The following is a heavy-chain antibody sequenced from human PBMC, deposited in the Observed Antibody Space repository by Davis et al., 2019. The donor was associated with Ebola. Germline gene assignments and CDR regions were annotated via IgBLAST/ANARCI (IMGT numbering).Heavy chain of an antibody. CDR2: VSPFNDKT. V-gene: IGHV1-18*01. J-gene: IGHJ4*01. Sequence: ASVKVSCKASGYTFTSYGISWVRQAPGQGLEWMGRVSPFNDKTNYAQKFQGRVTMTTDTSTSTAYMELTSLRSDDTAVYYCADYIGQYTDGSCDHWGQGTLVTVSS. D-gene: IGHD1-26*01. CDR3: ADYIGQYTDGSCDH. CDR1: GYTFTSYG.